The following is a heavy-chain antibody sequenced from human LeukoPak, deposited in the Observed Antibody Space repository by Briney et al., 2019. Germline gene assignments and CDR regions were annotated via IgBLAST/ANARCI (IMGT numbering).Heavy chain of an antibody. V-gene: IGHV1-69*05. Sequence: GASVKVSCKAFGGTFSSYAISWVRQAPGQGLEWMGGIIPIFGTANYAQKFQGRVTITTDESTSTAYMELSSLRSEDTAVYYCARDLGSYGSGSYPFDPWGQGTLVTVSS. CDR2: IIPIFGTA. CDR1: GGTFSSYA. D-gene: IGHD3-10*01. J-gene: IGHJ5*02. CDR3: ARDLGSYGSGSYPFDP.